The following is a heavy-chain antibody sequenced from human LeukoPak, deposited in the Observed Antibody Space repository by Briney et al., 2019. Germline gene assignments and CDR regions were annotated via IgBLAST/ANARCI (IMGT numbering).Heavy chain of an antibody. CDR2: IYWNDHK. J-gene: IGHJ4*02. Sequence: SGPTLVKPTQTLTLTCTFSGFSLPTSGVGVGWIRQPPGKALEWLALIYWNDHKPYSPALRSRLTVTKDTSKNQVVLTMTNMDPVDTATYYCAHSYDTGGNYYSRFDYWGQGTLVTVSS. CDR1: GFSLPTSGVG. CDR3: AHSYDTGGNYYSRFDY. V-gene: IGHV2-5*01. D-gene: IGHD3-22*01.